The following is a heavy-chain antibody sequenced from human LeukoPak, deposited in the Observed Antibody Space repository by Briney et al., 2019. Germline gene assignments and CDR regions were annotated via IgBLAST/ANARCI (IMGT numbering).Heavy chain of an antibody. CDR3: ARGAPPDS. J-gene: IGHJ4*02. V-gene: IGHV4-31*03. CDR1: GASFNTGDYY. Sequence: PSETLSLTCIVSGASFNTGDYYWNWIRQHPGKGLELIGYIYNSGSTYYNPSLKSRVTISVDTSKNHFSLRLTSVTAADSAVYYCARGAPPDSWGQGTLVTVSS. CDR2: IYNSGST.